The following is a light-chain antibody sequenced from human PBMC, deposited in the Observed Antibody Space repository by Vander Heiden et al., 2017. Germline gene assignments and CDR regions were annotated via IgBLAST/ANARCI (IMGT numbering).Light chain of an antibody. V-gene: IGKV2-28*01. CDR2: LGS. CDR1: QSLLHSNGSDS. J-gene: IGKJ2*01. CDR3: MQALQTPYT. Sequence: DIVLSQSPLSLPVTPGEPASISCRSSQSLLHSNGSDSLDRYLQKPGQSPPLLLYLGSNRASGVPASFSGSGSGTAFTLKISSVEAADVGVYYCMQALQTPYTFGQGTKLEIK.